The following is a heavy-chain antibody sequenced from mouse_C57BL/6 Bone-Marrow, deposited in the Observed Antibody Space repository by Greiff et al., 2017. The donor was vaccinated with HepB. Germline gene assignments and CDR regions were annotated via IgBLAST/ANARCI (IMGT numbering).Heavy chain of an antibody. D-gene: IGHD4-1*01. CDR2: ISDGGSYT. Sequence: EVQLVESGGGLVKPGGSLKLSCAASGFTFSSYAMSWVRQTPEKRLEWVATISDGGSYTYYPDNVKGRFTISRDNAKNNLYLQMSHLKSEDTAMYYCARDEETGDWYFDVWGTGTTVTVSS. V-gene: IGHV5-4*01. CDR1: GFTFSSYA. J-gene: IGHJ1*03. CDR3: ARDEETGDWYFDV.